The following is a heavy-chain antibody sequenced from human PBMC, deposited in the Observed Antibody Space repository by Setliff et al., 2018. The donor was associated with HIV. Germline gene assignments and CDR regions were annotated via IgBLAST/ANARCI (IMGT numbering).Heavy chain of an antibody. Sequence: GASVKVSCKASGYTFTSYGISWVRQAPGQGLEWMGWISAYNGNTNYAQKFQGRVSITADKSAITAYMELSSLRSEDTAVYYCARSTDSSSFDYWGQGTLVTVSS. CDR1: GYTFTSYG. V-gene: IGHV1-18*01. D-gene: IGHD6-13*01. CDR2: ISAYNGNT. CDR3: ARSTDSSSFDY. J-gene: IGHJ4*02.